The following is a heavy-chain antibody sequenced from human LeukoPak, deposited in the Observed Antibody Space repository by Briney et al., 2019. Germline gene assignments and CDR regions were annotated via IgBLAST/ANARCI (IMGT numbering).Heavy chain of an antibody. V-gene: IGHV3-30*02. Sequence: GGSLRLSCAASGFTFSNYGMHWVRQAPGKGLEWVAFIRYDESKKYYADSVKGRFTISRDNAKNSLYLQMNSLRAEDTAVYYCARGHIVVLTAPDYWGQGTLVTVSS. D-gene: IGHD2-21*02. CDR1: GFTFSNYG. J-gene: IGHJ4*02. CDR3: ARGHIVVLTAPDY. CDR2: IRYDESKK.